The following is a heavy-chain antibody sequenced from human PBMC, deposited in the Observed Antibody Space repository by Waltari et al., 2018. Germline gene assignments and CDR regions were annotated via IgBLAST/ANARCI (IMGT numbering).Heavy chain of an antibody. CDR2: IYYSGST. V-gene: IGHV4-39*01. D-gene: IGHD6-13*01. J-gene: IGHJ4*02. CDR1: GGSISSSSYY. Sequence: QLQLQESGPGLVKPSETLSLTCTVSGGSISSSSYYWGWIRQPPGKGLEWIGIIYYSGSTYYNPSLKSRVTISVDTSKNQFSLKLSSVTAADTAVYYCARRSIAAAAHHSFDYWGQGTLVTVSS. CDR3: ARRSIAAAAHHSFDY.